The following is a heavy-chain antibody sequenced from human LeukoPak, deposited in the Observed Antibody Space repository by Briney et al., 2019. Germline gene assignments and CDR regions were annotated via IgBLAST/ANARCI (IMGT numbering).Heavy chain of an antibody. J-gene: IGHJ4*02. CDR2: IYTSGST. V-gene: IGHV4-4*07. CDR3: ASSPLIYDYVWGSYRTYFDY. D-gene: IGHD3-16*02. Sequence: SETLSLTCTVSGGSISSYYWSWIRQPAGKGLEWIGRIYTSGSTNYNPSLKSRVTMSVDTSKNQFSLKLSSVTAADTAVYYCASSPLIYDYVWGSYRTYFDYWGQGTLVTVSS. CDR1: GGSISSYY.